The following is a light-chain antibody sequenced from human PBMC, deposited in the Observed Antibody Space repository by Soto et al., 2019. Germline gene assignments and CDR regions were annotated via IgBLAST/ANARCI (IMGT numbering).Light chain of an antibody. CDR1: QSVTSNK. J-gene: IGKJ1*01. CDR3: QQYAGSPRT. V-gene: IGKV3-20*01. CDR2: GAS. Sequence: IVLTQSPGTLSLSPAERATLSCRASQSVTSNKLAWYQQKPGQPPRLLIYGASTRATGIADRFSGSGSGTDFTLTISRLEPEDYAVYYCQQYAGSPRTFGQGTRVEIK.